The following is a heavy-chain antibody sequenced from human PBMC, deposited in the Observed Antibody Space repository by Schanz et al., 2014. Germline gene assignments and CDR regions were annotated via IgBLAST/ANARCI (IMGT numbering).Heavy chain of an antibody. D-gene: IGHD5-18*01. CDR1: GFSFDSY. CDR2: IKTKTDGGTT. V-gene: IGHV3-15*01. Sequence: EVQLVESGGGLVKPGGSLRLSCTASGFSFDSYMNWVRQSPGKGLEWVGRIKTKTDGGTTDYAAPVKGRFTISRDDSTNTLYLQMNSLKTEDTAVYYCTTGGRRGYSHYFYGMDVWGQGTTVTVSS. CDR3: TTGGRRGYSHYFYGMDV. J-gene: IGHJ6*02.